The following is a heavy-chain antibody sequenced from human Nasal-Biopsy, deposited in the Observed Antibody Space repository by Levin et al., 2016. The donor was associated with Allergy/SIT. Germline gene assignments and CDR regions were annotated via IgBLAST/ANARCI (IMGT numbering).Heavy chain of an antibody. V-gene: IGHV3-7*01. J-gene: IGHJ4*02. CDR1: RFTFSIYW. Sequence: GGSLRLSCAASRFTFSIYWMSWVRQAPGKGLEWVATIKHDGSEKYYVDSVKGRFTTSRDNAKNSLLLQMNSLRDDDTAVYYCAREKHGEYALDHWGQGTLVTVSS. CDR3: AREKHGEYALDH. CDR2: IKHDGSEK. D-gene: IGHD4-17*01.